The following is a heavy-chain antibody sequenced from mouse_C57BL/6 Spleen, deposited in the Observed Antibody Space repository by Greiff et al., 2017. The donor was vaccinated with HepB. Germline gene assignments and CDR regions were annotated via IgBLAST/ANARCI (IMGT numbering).Heavy chain of an antibody. CDR1: GYSFTGYY. CDR3: ARGYGNYYFDY. Sequence: DVKLQESGPELVKPGASVKISCKASGYSFTGYYMNWVKQSPEKSLEWIGEINPSTGGTTYNQKFKAKATLTVDKSSSTAYMQLKSLTSEDSAVYYCARGYGNYYFDYWGQGTTLTVSS. D-gene: IGHD2-10*02. CDR2: INPSTGGT. V-gene: IGHV1-42*01. J-gene: IGHJ2*01.